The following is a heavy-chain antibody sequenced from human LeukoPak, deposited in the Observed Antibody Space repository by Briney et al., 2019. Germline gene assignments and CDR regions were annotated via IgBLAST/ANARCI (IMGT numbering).Heavy chain of an antibody. Sequence: PSEILSLTCAVSGYSISSGYYWGWVRQPPGKGLEWIGNVYHNGSTFYNPSLKSRVTMSVDTSKNQFSLKLSSVTAADTAVYYCARRHSSGWLFDYWGQGTLVTVSS. CDR3: ARRHSSGWLFDY. V-gene: IGHV4-38-2*01. J-gene: IGHJ4*02. D-gene: IGHD6-19*01. CDR2: VYHNGST. CDR1: GYSISSGYY.